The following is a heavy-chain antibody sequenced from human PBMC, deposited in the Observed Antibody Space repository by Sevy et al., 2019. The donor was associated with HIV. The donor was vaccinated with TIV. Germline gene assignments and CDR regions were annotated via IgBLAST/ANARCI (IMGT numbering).Heavy chain of an antibody. CDR3: AKEGMHSGPRILGFAELLYQFDF. D-gene: IGHD3-10*01. V-gene: IGHV3-30*18. J-gene: IGHJ4*02. Sequence: GGSLRLSCAASGFTFSSHGMHWVRQAPGKGLEWVAVISYDGSQKYYAESIKGRFTISRDNSKNTLYLQMNSLRPEDTAVYYCAKEGMHSGPRILGFAELLYQFDFWGQGTLLTASS. CDR2: ISYDGSQK. CDR1: GFTFSSHG.